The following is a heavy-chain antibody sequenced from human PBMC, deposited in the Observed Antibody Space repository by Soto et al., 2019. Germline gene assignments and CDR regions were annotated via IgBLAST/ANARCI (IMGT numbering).Heavy chain of an antibody. CDR1: GGSISTYY. CDR3: ARGGMVIIPTATAFDY. J-gene: IGHJ4*02. CDR2: IYASGST. V-gene: IGHV4-4*07. Sequence: VSLTCTVSGGSISTYYWSWIRQPAGKGLEWIGRIYASGSTNYNPSLKSRVTMSVATSKNQFSLKLSSVTAADTAVYYCARGGMVIIPTATAFDYWGQGTLVTVSS. D-gene: IGHD2-2*01.